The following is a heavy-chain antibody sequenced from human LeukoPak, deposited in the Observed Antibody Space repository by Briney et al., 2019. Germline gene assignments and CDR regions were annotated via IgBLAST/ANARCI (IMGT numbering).Heavy chain of an antibody. CDR2: ISGGGGST. V-gene: IGHV3-23*01. CDR3: ARVIQRWPVYYYYGMDV. J-gene: IGHJ6*02. Sequence: PGGSLRLSCAASGLTFSSYAMNWVRQAPGRGLEWVSAISGGGGSTYYADSMKGRFTISRDNSKNTLYLQMNSLRAEDPAVYYCARVIQRWPVYYYYGMDVWGQGTTVTVSS. D-gene: IGHD5-18*01. CDR1: GLTFSSYA.